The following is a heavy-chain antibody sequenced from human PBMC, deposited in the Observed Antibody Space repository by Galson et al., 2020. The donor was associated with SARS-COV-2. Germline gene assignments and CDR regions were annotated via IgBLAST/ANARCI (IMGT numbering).Heavy chain of an antibody. D-gene: IGHD3-22*01. J-gene: IGHJ4*02. V-gene: IGHV4-34*01. CDR2: INHSGST. CDR3: ARGSFPYYYDSSGYYWVY. Sequence: ETSETLSLTCAVYGGSFSGYYWSWIRQPPGKGLEWIGEINHSGSTNYNPSLKSRVTISVDTSKNQFSLKLSSVTAADTAVYYCARGSFPYYYDSSGYYWVYWGQGTLVTASS. CDR1: GGSFSGYY.